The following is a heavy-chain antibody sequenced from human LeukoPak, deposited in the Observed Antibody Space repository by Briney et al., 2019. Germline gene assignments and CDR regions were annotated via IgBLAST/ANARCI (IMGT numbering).Heavy chain of an antibody. Sequence: GGSLRLSCAASGFTFSDYYMSWIRQAPGKGLEWVSYISSSGSTIYYADSVKGRFTISRDSAKNSLYLQMNSLRAEDTAVYYCANSGGFGHYYYYGMDVWGQGTTVTVSS. CDR2: ISSSGSTI. D-gene: IGHD3-10*01. CDR1: GFTFSDYY. J-gene: IGHJ6*02. V-gene: IGHV3-11*01. CDR3: ANSGGFGHYYYYGMDV.